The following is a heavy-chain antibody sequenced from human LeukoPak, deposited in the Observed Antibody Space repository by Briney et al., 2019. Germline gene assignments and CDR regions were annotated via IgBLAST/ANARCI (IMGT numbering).Heavy chain of an antibody. CDR1: GFTFSSYG. CDR2: IWYDGSNK. Sequence: PGGSLRLSCAASGFTFSSYGMHWVRQAPGKGLEWVAVIWYDGSNKYYADSVKGRFTISRDNSKDTLYLQMNSLRAEDTAVYYCAREVAAAGMDYFDYWGQGTLVTVSS. CDR3: AREVAAAGMDYFDY. J-gene: IGHJ4*02. D-gene: IGHD6-13*01. V-gene: IGHV3-33*01.